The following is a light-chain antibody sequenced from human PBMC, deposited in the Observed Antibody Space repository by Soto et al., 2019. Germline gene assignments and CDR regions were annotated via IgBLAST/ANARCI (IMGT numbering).Light chain of an antibody. CDR2: GAS. Sequence: EIVMTQSPATRAVSPGQRATVSCGASQSVSSNLAWYQQKPGQAPRLLIYGASSRATGIPDRFSGSGSGTDFTLTISRLEPEDFAVYYCQQYGSSPETFGQGTTVAIK. CDR1: QSVSSN. V-gene: IGKV3-20*01. CDR3: QQYGSSPET. J-gene: IGKJ1*01.